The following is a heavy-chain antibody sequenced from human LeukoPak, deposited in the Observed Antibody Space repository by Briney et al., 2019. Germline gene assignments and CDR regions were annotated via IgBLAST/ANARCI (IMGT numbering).Heavy chain of an antibody. D-gene: IGHD1-26*01. CDR1: GGSISSSSYY. V-gene: IGHV4-39*01. Sequence: PSETLSLTCTVSGGSISSSSYYWGWIRQPPGKGLEWIGSIYYSGSTYYNPSLKSRVTISVDTSKNQFSLKLSSVTAADTAVYYCAKVRVAKVGATTDFDYWGQGTLVTVSS. CDR3: AKVRVAKVGATTDFDY. CDR2: IYYSGST. J-gene: IGHJ4*02.